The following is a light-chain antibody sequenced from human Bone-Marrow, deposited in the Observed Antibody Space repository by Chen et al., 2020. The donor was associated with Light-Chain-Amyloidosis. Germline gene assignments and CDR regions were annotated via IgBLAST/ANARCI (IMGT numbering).Light chain of an antibody. Sequence: SYVLTQPSSVSVAPGQTATIACGGNNIGSTSVHWYQQTPGQAPLLVGYDDSDRPAGIPERLSGPTSGNTATLTISRVEAGDEADYYCQVWDRSSDRPVFGGGTKLTVL. CDR3: QVWDRSSDRPV. CDR1: NIGSTS. V-gene: IGLV3-21*02. J-gene: IGLJ3*02. CDR2: DDS.